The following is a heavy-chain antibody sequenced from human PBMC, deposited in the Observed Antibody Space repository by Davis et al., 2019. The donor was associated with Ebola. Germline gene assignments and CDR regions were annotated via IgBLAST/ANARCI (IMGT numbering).Heavy chain of an antibody. CDR2: ISSSGSTI. D-gene: IGHD2-2*01. CDR3: ARRLVVPAAMRYYYYYGMDV. V-gene: IGHV3-11*01. J-gene: IGHJ6*02. Sequence: GESLKISCAASGFTFRYYYMSWIRQAPGKGLEWVSYISSSGSTIYYADSVKGRFTISRDNAKNSLYLQMNSLRAEDTAVYDCARRLVVPAAMRYYYYYGMDVWGQGTTVTVSS. CDR1: GFTFRYYY.